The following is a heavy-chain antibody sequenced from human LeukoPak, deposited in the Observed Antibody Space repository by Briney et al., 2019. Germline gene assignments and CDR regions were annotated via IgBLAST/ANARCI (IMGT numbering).Heavy chain of an antibody. CDR1: GFTFSTYA. V-gene: IGHV3-30*04. CDR2: ISYDGSNK. Sequence: PGGSLRLSCAASGFTFSTYAIHWVRQAPGKGLEWVALISYDGSNKYYADSVKGRFTISRDNSKNTLYLQMNSLRAEDTAVYYCARSPAYSYGHPYYFDYWGQGTLVTVSS. J-gene: IGHJ4*02. CDR3: ARSPAYSYGHPYYFDY. D-gene: IGHD5-18*01.